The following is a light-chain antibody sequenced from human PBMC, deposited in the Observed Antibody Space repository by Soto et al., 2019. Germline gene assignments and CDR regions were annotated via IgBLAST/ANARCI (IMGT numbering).Light chain of an antibody. CDR3: QQYGTLIT. Sequence: EIVLTQSPGTLSLSPGERATLSCRASQSLTSNYLAWHQQRPGQAPRLLIYGSFSRATGIPDRFSGSGSGTDFTLTISRLEPEDSAVYYCQQYGTLITFGQGTRLEI. CDR2: GSF. CDR1: QSLTSNY. V-gene: IGKV3-20*01. J-gene: IGKJ5*01.